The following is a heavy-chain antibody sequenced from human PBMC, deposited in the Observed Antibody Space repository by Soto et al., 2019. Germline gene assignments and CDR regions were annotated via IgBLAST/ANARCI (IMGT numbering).Heavy chain of an antibody. D-gene: IGHD3-22*01. CDR2: IIPIFGTA. CDR3: ARYYYDSSGYFDY. CDR1: GGTFSSYA. J-gene: IGHJ4*02. V-gene: IGHV1-69*13. Sequence: ASVKVSCKASGGTFSSYAISWVRHAPGQGLEWMGGIIPIFGTANYAQKFQGRVTITADESTSTAYMELSSLRSEDTAVYYCARYYYDSSGYFDYWGQGTLVTVS.